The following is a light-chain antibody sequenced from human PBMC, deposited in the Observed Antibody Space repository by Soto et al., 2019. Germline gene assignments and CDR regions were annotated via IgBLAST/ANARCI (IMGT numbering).Light chain of an antibody. CDR3: NSYGSTSTRYV. V-gene: IGLV2-14*01. CDR1: SSDVGGYNY. CDR2: EVS. J-gene: IGLJ1*01. Sequence: QSALTQPASVSGSPGQSITISCTGTSSDVGGYNYVSWYQQHPGKAPKLMIYEVSNRPSGVSNRFSGYKSCNTASLTISGLQAEDEDDYFCNSYGSTSTRYVFGTGTKLTVL.